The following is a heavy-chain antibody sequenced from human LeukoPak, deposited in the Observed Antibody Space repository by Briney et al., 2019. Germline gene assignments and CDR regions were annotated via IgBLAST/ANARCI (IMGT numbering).Heavy chain of an antibody. Sequence: GGSLRLSCSAPGFTFSSYAMSWIRQAPGKGLEWVSAISGSGGSTYYADSVKGRFTISRDNSKNTLYQQMNSLRAEDTAVYYCAKDPIAEAGRGYWGQGTLVTVSS. CDR3: AKDPIAEAGRGY. CDR2: ISGSGGST. J-gene: IGHJ4*02. CDR1: GFTFSSYA. D-gene: IGHD6-19*01. V-gene: IGHV3-23*01.